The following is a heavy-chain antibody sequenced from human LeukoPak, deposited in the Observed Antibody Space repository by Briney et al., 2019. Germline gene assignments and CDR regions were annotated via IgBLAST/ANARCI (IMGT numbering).Heavy chain of an antibody. D-gene: IGHD5-12*01. CDR2: ISSSGSTI. J-gene: IGHJ4*02. CDR3: SRGHSDYDVFDY. Sequence: GGSLRLSCAASGFTFSSYEMNWVRQAPGKGLEWVSYISSSGSTIYYADSVKGRFTISRDNAKNSLYLQMNSLRAEDTAVYYCSRGHSDYDVFDYWGQGTLVTVSS. CDR1: GFTFSSYE. V-gene: IGHV3-48*03.